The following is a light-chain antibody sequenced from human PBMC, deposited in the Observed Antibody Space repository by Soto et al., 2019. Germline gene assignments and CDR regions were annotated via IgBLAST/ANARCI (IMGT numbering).Light chain of an antibody. CDR3: QQYFNTPWT. V-gene: IGKV4-1*01. Sequence: DIVMTESPDSLAVSLGERATINCKSSQSLFYSSNNKDYLAWYQQNPGQPPRLLIYWASTRDSGVPERFSGSGSGTDFTFTVSSLQAEDVAVYYCQQYFNTPWTFGQGTKVEIK. J-gene: IGKJ1*01. CDR1: QSLFYSSNNKDY. CDR2: WAS.